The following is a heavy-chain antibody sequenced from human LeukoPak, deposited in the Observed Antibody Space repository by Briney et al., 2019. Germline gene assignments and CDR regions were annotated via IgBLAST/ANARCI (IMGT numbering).Heavy chain of an antibody. V-gene: IGHV3-11*04. Sequence: GGSLRLSCTASGFTFGDYNMNWVRQAPGKGLEWVSYISSSGSTIHYADSVKGRFTISRDNAKNSLYLQMNSLRAEDTAVYYCARVKYYYDSSGYPGAYYYYMDVWGKGTTVTVSS. CDR1: GFTFGDYN. CDR3: ARVKYYYDSSGYPGAYYYYMDV. J-gene: IGHJ6*03. D-gene: IGHD3-22*01. CDR2: ISSSGSTI.